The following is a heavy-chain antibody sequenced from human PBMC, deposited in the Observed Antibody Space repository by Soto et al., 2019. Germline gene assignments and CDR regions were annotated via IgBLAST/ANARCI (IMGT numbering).Heavy chain of an antibody. V-gene: IGHV3-48*02. D-gene: IGHD1-20*01. CDR1: GFTFSNYN. J-gene: IGHJ6*02. CDR2: ISRSSSSI. Sequence: GGSLRLSCAASGFTFSNYNMNWVRQAPGKGLEWVSYISRSSSSIYYADSVKGRFTISRDNAKNSLYLQMSSLRDEDTALYYCTRVEYNPSPLTTGMDVWGQGTTVTVSS. CDR3: TRVEYNPSPLTTGMDV.